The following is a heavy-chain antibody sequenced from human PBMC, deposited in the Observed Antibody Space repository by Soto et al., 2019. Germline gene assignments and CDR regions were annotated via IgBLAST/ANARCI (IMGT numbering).Heavy chain of an antibody. Sequence: PGESLKISCKGSGYSFTSYWIGWVRQMPGKGLEWMGIIYPGDSDTRYSPSFQGQVTISADKSISTAYLQWSSLRASDTAMYYCARLVDYYDSSGPFDYWGQGTLVTVSS. D-gene: IGHD3-22*01. CDR1: GYSFTSYW. J-gene: IGHJ4*02. V-gene: IGHV5-51*01. CDR2: IYPGDSDT. CDR3: ARLVDYYDSSGPFDY.